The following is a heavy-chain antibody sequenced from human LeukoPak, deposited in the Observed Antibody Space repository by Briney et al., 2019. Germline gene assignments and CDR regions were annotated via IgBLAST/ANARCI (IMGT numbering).Heavy chain of an antibody. D-gene: IGHD3-10*01. CDR2: INPNSGGT. J-gene: IGHJ5*02. CDR3: ATLWFGELGWFDP. CDR1: GYTFTGYY. Sequence: ASVNVSCKASGYTFTGYYMHWVRQAPGQGLEWMGWINPNSGGTNYAQKFQGRVTMTRDTSISTAYMELSRLRSDDTAVYYCATLWFGELGWFDPWGQGTLVTVSS. V-gene: IGHV1-2*02.